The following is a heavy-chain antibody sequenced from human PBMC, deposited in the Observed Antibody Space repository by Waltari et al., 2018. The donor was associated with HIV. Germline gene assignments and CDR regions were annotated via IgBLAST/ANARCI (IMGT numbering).Heavy chain of an antibody. D-gene: IGHD3-10*02. CDR2: ISSSSSTI. J-gene: IGHJ4*02. V-gene: IGHV3-48*01. CDR3: ASLRGPVFGEDY. Sequence: EVQLVGSGGGLVQPGGSLRISCAALGFTSRSYSMNWFRQAPGKGLEWVSYISSSSSTIYYADSVKGRFTISRDNAKNSLYLQMNSLRAEDTAVYYCASLRGPVFGEDYWGQGTLVTVSS. CDR1: GFTSRSYS.